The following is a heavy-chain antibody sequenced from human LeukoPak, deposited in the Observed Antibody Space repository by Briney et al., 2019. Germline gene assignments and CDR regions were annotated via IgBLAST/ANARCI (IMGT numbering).Heavy chain of an antibody. CDR3: AKDRSIAAGDDAFDI. J-gene: IGHJ3*02. CDR2: ISHDGNNK. Sequence: PGTSLRLSCAASGFPFSDYGMYWVRQAPGKGLEWLAVISHDGNNKYYADSVKGRFTFSRDNSKNTLYLQMNSLRAEDTAVYYCAKDRSIAAGDDAFDIWGQGTMVTVSS. V-gene: IGHV3-30*18. CDR1: GFPFSDYG. D-gene: IGHD6-13*01.